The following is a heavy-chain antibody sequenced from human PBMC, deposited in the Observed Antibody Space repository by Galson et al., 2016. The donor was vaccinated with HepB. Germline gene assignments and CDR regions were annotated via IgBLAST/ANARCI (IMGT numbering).Heavy chain of an antibody. CDR3: ARLPVTPFGHFEL. CDR2: ITDSGST. D-gene: IGHD4-17*01. Sequence: ETLSLTCAVYGGSFSDFFWSWIRQPPGKGLEWIAEITDSGSTNYKPSLKSRVTISRDTSKKQFSLEVTSVTAADTAVYYCARLPVTPFGHFELWGRGTLVTVSS. V-gene: IGHV4-34*01. J-gene: IGHJ2*01. CDR1: GGSFSDFF.